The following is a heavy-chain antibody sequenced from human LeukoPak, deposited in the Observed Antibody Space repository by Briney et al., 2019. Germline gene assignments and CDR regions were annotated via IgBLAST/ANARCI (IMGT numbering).Heavy chain of an antibody. J-gene: IGHJ4*02. CDR1: GYTFTSYY. CDR3: ARGAAAGSPGDY. V-gene: IGHV1-46*01. CDR2: INPRGSST. D-gene: IGHD6-13*01. Sequence: ASVKVSCKASGYTFTSYYMHWVRQAPGQGLEWMGIINPRGSSTSYAQKFQGRVTMTRDTSTSTVYMELSSLRSEDTAVDYCARGAAAGSPGDYWGQGTLVTVSS.